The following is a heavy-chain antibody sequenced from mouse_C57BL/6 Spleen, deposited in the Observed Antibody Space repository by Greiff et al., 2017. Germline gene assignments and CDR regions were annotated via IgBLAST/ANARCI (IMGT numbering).Heavy chain of an antibody. CDR1: GYTFTNYW. V-gene: IGHV1-63*01. CDR3: ARGVYYDYDEDYAMDY. D-gene: IGHD2-4*01. J-gene: IGHJ4*01. CDR2: IYPGGGYT. Sequence: VKLVESGAELVRPGTSVKMSCKASGYTFTNYWIGWAKQRPGHGLEWIGDIYPGGGYTNYNEKFKGKATLTADKSSSTAYMQFSSLTSEDSAIYYCARGVYYDYDEDYAMDYWGQGTSVTVSS.